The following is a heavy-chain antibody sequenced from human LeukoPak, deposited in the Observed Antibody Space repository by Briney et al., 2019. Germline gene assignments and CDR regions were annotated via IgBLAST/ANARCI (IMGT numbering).Heavy chain of an antibody. CDR3: AVGYSSSWSHFDY. CDR1: GFTLSDYA. V-gene: IGHV3-30-3*01. CDR2: ISYDGYNK. J-gene: IGHJ4*02. D-gene: IGHD6-13*01. Sequence: PGGSLRLSCAASGFTLSDYAMHWVRQAPGKGLEWVALISYDGYNKYYADSVKGRFTISRDSSKTTLYLQMNSLRAEDTAVYYCAVGYSSSWSHFDYWGQGTLVTVAS.